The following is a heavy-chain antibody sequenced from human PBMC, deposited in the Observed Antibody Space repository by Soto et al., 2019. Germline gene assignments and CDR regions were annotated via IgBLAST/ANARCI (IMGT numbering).Heavy chain of an antibody. J-gene: IGHJ6*02. D-gene: IGHD6-6*01. CDR3: ARDLGDSSSSLYYYYGMDV. V-gene: IGHV3-33*01. Sequence: QVQLVESGGGVVQPGRSLRLSCAASGFTFSSYGMHWVRQAPGKGLEWVAVIWYDGSNKYYADSVKGRFTISRDNSKNTLYLQMNSLRAEDTAVYYCARDLGDSSSSLYYYYGMDVWGQGTTVTVSS. CDR1: GFTFSSYG. CDR2: IWYDGSNK.